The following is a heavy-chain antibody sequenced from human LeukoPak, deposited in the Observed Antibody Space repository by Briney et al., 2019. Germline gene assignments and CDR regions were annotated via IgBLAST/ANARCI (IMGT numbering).Heavy chain of an antibody. Sequence: GGSLRLSCAPSGLSFDHNVMHSVRQAPGKGLEWVSLISGDGGSTYYADSVKGRLTISRDNSKNSLYLQMNSLTTEDTALYFCAKGTTMYAFDIWGQGTMVTVSS. CDR3: AKGTTMYAFDI. J-gene: IGHJ3*02. D-gene: IGHD1-1*01. CDR1: GLSFDHNV. V-gene: IGHV3-43*02. CDR2: ISGDGGST.